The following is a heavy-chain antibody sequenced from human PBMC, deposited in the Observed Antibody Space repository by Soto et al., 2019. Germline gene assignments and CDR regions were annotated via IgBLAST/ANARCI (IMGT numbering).Heavy chain of an antibody. CDR2: FFYSGST. V-gene: IGHV4-59*13. D-gene: IGHD7-27*01. J-gene: IGHJ4*02. CDR3: ARGTGDLHFDS. CDR1: GGSISSYY. Sequence: ETLSLTCTVSGGSISSYYWSWIRQPPGKGLEWVAYFFYSGSTYYNPSLKSRVTTSVDTSKKQFSLRLSSVIAADTAVYYCARGTGDLHFDSWGQGTLVTVSS.